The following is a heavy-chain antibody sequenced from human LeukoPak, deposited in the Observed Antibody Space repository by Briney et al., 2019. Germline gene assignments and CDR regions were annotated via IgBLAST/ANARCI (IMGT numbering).Heavy chain of an antibody. D-gene: IGHD2-2*02. J-gene: IGHJ5*02. CDR2: IYTSGST. CDR1: GGSISSYY. CDR3: AXXXXXXXXCYTRRAPFDP. V-gene: IGHV4-4*07. Sequence: PSETLSLTCTVSGGSISSYYWSWIRQPAGKGLEWIGRIYTSGSTNYNPSLKSRVTMSVDTSKNQFSLKLSSVTAADTAVYYCAXXXXXXXXCYTRRAPFDPWGQGTLVTVSS.